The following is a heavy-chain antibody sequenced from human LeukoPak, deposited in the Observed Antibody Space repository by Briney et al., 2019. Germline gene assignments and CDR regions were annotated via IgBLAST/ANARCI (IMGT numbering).Heavy chain of an antibody. CDR1: GFTVSSNY. J-gene: IGHJ5*02. D-gene: IGHD1-26*01. V-gene: IGHV3-53*01. CDR2: IYSGGST. Sequence: GGSLRLSCAASGFTVSSNYTSWVRQAPGKGLEWVSVIYSGGSTYCADSVKGRFTISRDNSKNTPYLQMNSLRAEDTAVYYCARELLEVGANWFDPWGQGTLVTVSS. CDR3: ARELLEVGANWFDP.